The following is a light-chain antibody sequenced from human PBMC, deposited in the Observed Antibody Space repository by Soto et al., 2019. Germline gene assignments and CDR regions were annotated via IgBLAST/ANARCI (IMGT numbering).Light chain of an antibody. V-gene: IGKV1-5*01. CDR2: DAS. CDR3: QQYNSYSAT. J-gene: IGKJ1*01. CDR1: QTIGSW. Sequence: DIQMTQSPSTLSASVGDRVTVTCRASQTIGSWLAWYQQKPGRAPKLLIFDASSLESGVPSRFSGNGSGTEFTLTISSLQPDDSATYYCQQYNSYSATFGQGTKVDIK.